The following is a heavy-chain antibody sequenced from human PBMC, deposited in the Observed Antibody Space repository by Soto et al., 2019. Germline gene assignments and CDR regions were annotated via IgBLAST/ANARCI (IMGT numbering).Heavy chain of an antibody. V-gene: IGHV3-48*02. CDR3: ARDRSPIYGVVTTIDY. J-gene: IGHJ4*02. D-gene: IGHD3-3*01. Sequence: LRLSCAVSGFTFSPYSMNWVRQAPGKGLEWISYISSGGDTIYYADSVRGRFTVSRDNTKNSLYLQMDSLRDEDTAVYYCARDRSPIYGVVTTIDYWGQGTLVTVYS. CDR2: ISSGGDTI. CDR1: GFTFSPYS.